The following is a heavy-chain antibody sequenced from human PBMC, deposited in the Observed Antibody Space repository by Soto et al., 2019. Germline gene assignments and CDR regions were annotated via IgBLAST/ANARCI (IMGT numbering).Heavy chain of an antibody. CDR1: GFTFSSYS. V-gene: IGHV3-48*01. D-gene: IGHD5-18*01. CDR2: ISSSSSTI. J-gene: IGHJ6*03. CDR3: ARGEYSYGFVIYYYYMDV. Sequence: EVQLVESGGGLVQPGGSLRLSCAASGFTFSSYSMNWVRQAPGKGLEWVSYISSSSSTIYYADFVKGRFTISRDNAKNSLYLQRNSLRAEDTAVYYWARGEYSYGFVIYYYYMDVWGKGTTITVSS.